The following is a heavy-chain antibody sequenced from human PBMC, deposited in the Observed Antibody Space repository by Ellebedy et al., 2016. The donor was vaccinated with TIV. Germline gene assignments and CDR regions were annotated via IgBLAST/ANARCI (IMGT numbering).Heavy chain of an antibody. CDR1: GVTFSRYA. CDR2: LIPMYGKT. CDR3: ARGEYRNWFDP. Sequence: AASVKVSCKASGVTFSRYAVSWVRQAPGQGLEWMGTLIPMYGKTHYAQKVQGRVTIAADESTNKAFMELSSLKSEDTAIYYCARGEYRNWFDPWGQGTLVTVSS. D-gene: IGHD3-10*01. V-gene: IGHV1-69*13. J-gene: IGHJ5*02.